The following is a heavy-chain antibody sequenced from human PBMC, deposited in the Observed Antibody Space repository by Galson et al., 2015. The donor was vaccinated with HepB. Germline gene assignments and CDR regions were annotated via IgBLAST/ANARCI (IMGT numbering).Heavy chain of an antibody. CDR2: MSPNSGIT. J-gene: IGHJ5*02. V-gene: IGHV1-8*01. CDR1: GYTFTSYD. D-gene: IGHD4-23*01. CDR3: AGDYGGDSGWFDP. Sequence: SVKVSCKASGYTFTSYDLNWVRQAPGQGLEWLGWMSPNSGITSYAQKFQGRVTMTRSTSKSTAYMKLSSLKTEDTAVYYCAGDYGGDSGWFDPWGQGTLVTVSS.